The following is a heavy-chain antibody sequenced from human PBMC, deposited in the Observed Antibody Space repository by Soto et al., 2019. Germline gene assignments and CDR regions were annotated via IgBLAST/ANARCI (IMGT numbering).Heavy chain of an antibody. D-gene: IGHD6-19*01. CDR1: GFTFTNYW. V-gene: IGHV3-7*01. CDR3: VRVGSGGWHFDS. Sequence: PGGSLRLSCEAYGFTFTNYWMSWIRQAPGKGLEWVANIKQDGSQSYLVDSVKGRFTMSRDNTKNSLHLQMDSLRAEDTAVYYCVRVGSGGWHFDSWGQGTLVTVSS. J-gene: IGHJ4*02. CDR2: IKQDGSQS.